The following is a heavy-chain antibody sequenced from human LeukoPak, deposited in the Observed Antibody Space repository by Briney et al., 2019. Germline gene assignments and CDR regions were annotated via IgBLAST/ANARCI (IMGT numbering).Heavy chain of an antibody. D-gene: IGHD3-3*01. J-gene: IGHJ4*02. CDR3: ARDLRFLERQGY. Sequence: ASVKVSCKASGYTLTGYYMHWVRQAPGQGLEWMGWINPNSGGTNYAQKFQGRVTMTRDTSISTAYMELSRLRSDDTAVYYCARDLRFLERQGYWGQGTLVTVSS. V-gene: IGHV1-2*02. CDR1: GYTLTGYY. CDR2: INPNSGGT.